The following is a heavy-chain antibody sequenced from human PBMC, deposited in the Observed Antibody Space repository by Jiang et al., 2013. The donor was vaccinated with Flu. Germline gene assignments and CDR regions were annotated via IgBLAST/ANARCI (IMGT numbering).Heavy chain of an antibody. V-gene: IGHV1-46*03. Sequence: SGAEVKKPGASVKVSCKASGYTFTSYYMHWVRQAPGQGLEWMGIINPSGGSTSYAQKFQGRVTMTRDTSTSTVYMELSSLRSEDTAVYYCARAFVGYYDSSGPEGWFDPWGQGNPGHRLL. CDR3: ARAFVGYYDSSGPEGWFDP. D-gene: IGHD3-22*01. CDR2: INPSGGST. J-gene: IGHJ5*02. CDR1: GYTFTSYY.